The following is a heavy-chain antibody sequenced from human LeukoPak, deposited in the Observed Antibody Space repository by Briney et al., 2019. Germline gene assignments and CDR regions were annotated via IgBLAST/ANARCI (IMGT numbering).Heavy chain of an antibody. CDR1: GFTFGDYA. D-gene: IGHD6-13*01. Sequence: GGSLRLSCTAPGFTFGDYAMSWVRQAPGKGLEWVGFIRSKAYGGTTEYAASVKGRFTISRDDSKSIAYLQMNSLKTEDTAVYYCTRDHYLPEYSSSWRPFDPWGQGTLVTVSS. J-gene: IGHJ5*02. CDR2: IRSKAYGGTT. CDR3: TRDHYLPEYSSSWRPFDP. V-gene: IGHV3-49*04.